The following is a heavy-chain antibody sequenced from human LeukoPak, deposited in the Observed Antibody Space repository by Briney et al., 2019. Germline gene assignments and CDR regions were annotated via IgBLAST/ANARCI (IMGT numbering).Heavy chain of an antibody. CDR2: ISSSGSTI. CDR1: GFTFSSYE. Sequence: GGSLRLSCAASGFTFSSYEMNWVRQAPGKGLEWVSYISSSGSTIYYADSVKGRFTISRDNAKNSLYLQMNSLRAEDTAVYYCASTMVRGVRRYYFDYWGQGTLVTVSS. V-gene: IGHV3-48*03. CDR3: ASTMVRGVRRYYFDY. J-gene: IGHJ4*02. D-gene: IGHD3-10*01.